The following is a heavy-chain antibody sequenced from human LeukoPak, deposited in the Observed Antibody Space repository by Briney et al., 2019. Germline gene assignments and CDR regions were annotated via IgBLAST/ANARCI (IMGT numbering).Heavy chain of an antibody. CDR3: ARGVDIVVVPAAMCAFDI. D-gene: IGHD2-2*01. CDR1: GYSISSGYY. CDR2: IYHSGST. J-gene: IGHJ3*02. Sequence: RTSETLSLTCAVSGYSISSGYYWGWIRQPPGKGLEWIGSIYHSGSTYYNPSLKSRVTISVDPSKNQFSLKLSSVTAADTAVYYCARGVDIVVVPAAMCAFDIWGQGTMVTVSS. V-gene: IGHV4-38-2*01.